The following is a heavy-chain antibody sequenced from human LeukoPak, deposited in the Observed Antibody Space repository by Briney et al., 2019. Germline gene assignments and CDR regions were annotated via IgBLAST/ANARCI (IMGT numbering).Heavy chain of an antibody. CDR2: ITSAGGYT. CDR3: ATSGGFVLPNAITGNWYMDV. V-gene: IGHV3-21*01. Sequence: SGRSLRLSCGASGFTFSDYSMNWVRQAPGQGLAWVASITSAGGYTYYADSVKGRFTISRDNAQNSLFLQMNSLRAEDTAVYFCATSGGFVLPNAITGNWYMDVWGRGTSVTVSS. J-gene: IGHJ6*03. CDR1: GFTFSDYS. D-gene: IGHD2-2*01.